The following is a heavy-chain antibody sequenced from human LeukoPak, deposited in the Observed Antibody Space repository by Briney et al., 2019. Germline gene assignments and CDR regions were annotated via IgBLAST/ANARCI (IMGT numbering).Heavy chain of an antibody. D-gene: IGHD1-26*01. CDR3: ASQYSGSYYGGFDY. CDR1: GYTFTSYG. V-gene: IGHV1-18*03. CDR2: ISAYNGNT. J-gene: IGHJ4*02. Sequence: ASVKVSCKASGYTFTSYGISWVRQAPGQGLEWMGWISAYNGNTNYAQKLQGRVTMTTDTSTSTAYMELRSLRSDDMAVYYCASQYSGSYYGGFDYWGQGTLVTVSS.